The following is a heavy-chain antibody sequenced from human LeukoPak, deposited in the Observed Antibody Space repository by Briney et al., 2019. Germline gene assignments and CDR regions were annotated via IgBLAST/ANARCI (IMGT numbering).Heavy chain of an antibody. CDR1: GFTFSSYN. CDR2: ISSSSSYI. Sequence: PGGSLRLSCAASGFTFSSYNMNWVRQAPGKGLEWVSSISSSSSYIYYADSVRGRFTISRDNAKNSLYLQMNSLRAEDTAVYYCAREAGTGSWPFDHWGQGTLVTVSS. V-gene: IGHV3-21*01. D-gene: IGHD6-13*01. CDR3: AREAGTGSWPFDH. J-gene: IGHJ4*02.